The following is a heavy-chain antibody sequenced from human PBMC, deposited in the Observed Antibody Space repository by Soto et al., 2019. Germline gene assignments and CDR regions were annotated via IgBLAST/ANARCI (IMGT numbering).Heavy chain of an antibody. Sequence: EVQLLESGGGLVQPGGSLRLSCAASGFTFSSYAMSWVRQAPGKGLEWVSAISGSGGTTYYADSVKGRFTFSRDNYKNTLYLQMHSLRAEDTAVYYCAKTANGWFSAFDIWGQGTMVTVSS. CDR1: GFTFSSYA. V-gene: IGHV3-23*01. D-gene: IGHD6-19*01. CDR3: AKTANGWFSAFDI. CDR2: ISGSGGTT. J-gene: IGHJ3*02.